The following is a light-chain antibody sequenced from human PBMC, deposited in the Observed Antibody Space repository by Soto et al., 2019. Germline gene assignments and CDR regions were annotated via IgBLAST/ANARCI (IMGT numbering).Light chain of an antibody. J-gene: IGLJ2*01. CDR3: SSYAGAVV. Sequence: QSALTQPASVSGSPGQSITLSCTRTSSGVENYNLVSWYQHHPGKAPKLMIYEGSQRPSGVSDRFSGSQSGNTASLTISGLQAEDEADYYCSSYAGAVVFGGGTTLTVL. CDR1: SSGVENYNL. V-gene: IGLV2-23*01. CDR2: EGS.